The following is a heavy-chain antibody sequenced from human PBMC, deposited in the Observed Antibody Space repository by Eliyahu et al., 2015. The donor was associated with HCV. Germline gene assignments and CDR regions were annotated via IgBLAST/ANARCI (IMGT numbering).Heavy chain of an antibody. CDR2: IWYDGSNK. CDR1: GFTFSSXG. V-gene: IGHV3-33*01. Sequence: QVQLVESGGGVXXPGRSLXLSCAAXGFTFSSXGMHWVRQAPGKGLEWVAVIWYDGSNKYYADSVKGRFTISRDNSKNTLYLQMNSLRAEDTAVYYCARDYSGYSYYFDYWGQGTLVTVSS. CDR3: ARDYSGYSYYFDY. J-gene: IGHJ4*02. D-gene: IGHD5-12*01.